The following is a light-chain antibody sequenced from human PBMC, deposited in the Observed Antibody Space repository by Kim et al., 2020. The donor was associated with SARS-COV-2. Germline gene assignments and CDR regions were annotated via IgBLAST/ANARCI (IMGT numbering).Light chain of an antibody. CDR3: QQSSSSYT. CDR1: QSISSY. Sequence: DIQMTQSPSSLSASVGDRVTITCRASQSISSYLNWYQQKPGKAPKLLIYAASSLQSGVPSRFSGSGSGTDFTLTITSLHPEDFATYCCQQSSSSYTSGQGTKLEI. J-gene: IGKJ2*01. CDR2: AAS. V-gene: IGKV1-39*01.